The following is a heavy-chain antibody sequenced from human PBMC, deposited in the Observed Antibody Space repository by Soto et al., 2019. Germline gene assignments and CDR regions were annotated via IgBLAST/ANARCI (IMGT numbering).Heavy chain of an antibody. CDR2: INAGNGNT. D-gene: IGHD2-8*02. CDR3: ARDLVMDV. V-gene: IGHV1-3*01. Sequence: ASVKVSCKASGGTFSSYTISWVRQAPGQRLEWMGWINAGNGNTKYSQKFQGRVTITRDTSASTAYMELSSLRSEDTAVYYCARDLVMDVWGQGTTVTVSS. CDR1: GGTFSSYT. J-gene: IGHJ6*02.